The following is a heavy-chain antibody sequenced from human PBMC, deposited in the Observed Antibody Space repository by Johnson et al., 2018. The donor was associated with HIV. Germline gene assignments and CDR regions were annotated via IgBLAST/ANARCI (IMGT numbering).Heavy chain of an antibody. Sequence: QVQLVESGGGVVQPGRSLRLSCAASGFTFSSYGMHWVRQAPGKGLEWVAVIWYDGSNKYYGDSVKDRFTISRDNSKNTLYLQMNSLRVEDTAVYYCAKAVGGYAFDIWGQGTMVTVSS. J-gene: IGHJ3*02. V-gene: IGHV3-30*18. CDR3: AKAVGGYAFDI. CDR1: GFTFSSYG. D-gene: IGHD1-26*01. CDR2: IWYDGSNK.